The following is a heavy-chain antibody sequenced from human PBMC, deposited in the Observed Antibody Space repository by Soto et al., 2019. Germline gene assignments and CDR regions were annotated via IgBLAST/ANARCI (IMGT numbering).Heavy chain of an antibody. CDR2: ISSGGHT. D-gene: IGHD1-26*01. V-gene: IGHV3-66*01. CDR1: GFTVSSNY. J-gene: IGHJ3*02. CDR3: ANSPRWGVFDI. Sequence: EVQLVESGGGLVQPEGSLRLSCAASGFTVSSNYLSWVRQAPGKGLEWVSLISSGGHTYYADSVKGRFTISRDNSKNTLYIQMNSLRAEDTAVYYCANSPRWGVFDIWGQGTMVTVSS.